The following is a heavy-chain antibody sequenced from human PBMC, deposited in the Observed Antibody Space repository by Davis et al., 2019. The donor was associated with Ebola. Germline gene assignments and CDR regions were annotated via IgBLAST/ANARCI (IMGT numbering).Heavy chain of an antibody. J-gene: IGHJ5*02. CDR2: ISGSGGST. CDR3: ARANNNWNMFDP. Sequence: PGGSLRLSCAASGFTFSSYAMSWVRQAPGKGLEWVSAISGSGGSTYYADSVKGRFTISRDNSKNTLYLQMNSLRAEDTAVYYCARANNNWNMFDPWGQGTLVTVSS. D-gene: IGHD1/OR15-1a*01. CDR1: GFTFSSYA. V-gene: IGHV3-23*01.